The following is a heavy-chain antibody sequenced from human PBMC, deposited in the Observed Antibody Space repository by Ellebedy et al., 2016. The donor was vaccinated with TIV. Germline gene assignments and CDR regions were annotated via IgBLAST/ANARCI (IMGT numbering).Heavy chain of an antibody. V-gene: IGHV3-74*01. CDR1: GFTFSTYW. Sequence: GGSLRLXCAASGFTFSTYWMHWVRQAPGEGLVWVSRMNSDGSTTNYADSVRGRFTISRDNSKDTLYLQMNSLRAEDTAVYYCARRGRGTVGFDNWGQGTLVTVSS. D-gene: IGHD1-7*01. CDR2: MNSDGSTT. J-gene: IGHJ4*02. CDR3: ARRGRGTVGFDN.